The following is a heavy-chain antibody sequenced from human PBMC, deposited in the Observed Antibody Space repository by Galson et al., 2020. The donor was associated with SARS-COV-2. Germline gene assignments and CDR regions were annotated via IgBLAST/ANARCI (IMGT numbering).Heavy chain of an antibody. J-gene: IGHJ5*02. D-gene: IGHD3-22*01. CDR2: IYTSGST. CDR1: GGSISSGSYY. Sequence: SETLSLTCTVSGGSISSGSYYWSWIRQPAGKGLEWIGRIYTSGSTNYNPSLKSRVTIAVDTSKNQFSLKLSSVTAADTAVYYCASWTYYYDSSGYFGYHWGQGTRVTVSP. CDR3: ASWTYYYDSSGYFGYH. V-gene: IGHV4-61*02.